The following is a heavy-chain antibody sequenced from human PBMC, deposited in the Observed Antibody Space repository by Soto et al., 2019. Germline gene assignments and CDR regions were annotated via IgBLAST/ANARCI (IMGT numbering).Heavy chain of an antibody. D-gene: IGHD1-1*01. J-gene: IGHJ3*02. CDR3: ARCVRDKWNNDAFDI. CDR1: GGTFSSYA. V-gene: IGHV1-69*13. Sequence: SVKVSCKASGGTFSSYAISWVRQAPGQGLEWMGGIIPIFGTANYAQKFQGRVTITADESTSTAYMELSSLRSEDTAVYYCARCVRDKWNNDAFDIWGQGTMVTVSS. CDR2: IIPIFGTA.